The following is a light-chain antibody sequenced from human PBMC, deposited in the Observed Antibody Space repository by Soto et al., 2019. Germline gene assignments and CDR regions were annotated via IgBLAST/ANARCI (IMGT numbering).Light chain of an antibody. CDR1: QSISNW. CDR3: QQYDSFPS. V-gene: IGKV1-5*03. Sequence: DIQMTQSPSTLSASVGDRVTITCRASQSISNWLAWYQQKPGKAPKILIYKASTLESGVPSRFSGSGSGTEFTLTISSLQPDDFVTYYCQQYDSFPSFGGGTKVEI. J-gene: IGKJ4*01. CDR2: KAS.